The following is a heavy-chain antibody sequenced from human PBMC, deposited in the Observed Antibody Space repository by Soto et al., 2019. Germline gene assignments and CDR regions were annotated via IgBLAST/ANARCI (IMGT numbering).Heavy chain of an antibody. CDR1: GGSISSGGYS. D-gene: IGHD2-21*02. CDR3: ARVRPNSGDFYFDH. Sequence: TLSLTFAVSGGSISSGGYSWSWIRQPPGKGLEWIGYIYHSGSTYYNPSLKSRVTISVDRSKNQFSLKLSSVTAADTAVYYCARVRPNSGDFYFDHWGQGTLVTGPS. CDR2: IYHSGST. J-gene: IGHJ4*02. V-gene: IGHV4-30-2*01.